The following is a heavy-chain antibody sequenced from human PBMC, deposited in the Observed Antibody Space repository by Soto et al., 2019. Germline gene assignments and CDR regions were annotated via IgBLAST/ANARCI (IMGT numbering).Heavy chain of an antibody. Sequence: GGTPRLSCAAYGFTYGDFALHWVRQAPGKGPEWVAFISYDGSDKYYTDSVKGRFAISRDNSKDTLYLQMNSLRPEDTAVYYCARWSYHRYYAIAVSGQGSTVTLSS. D-gene: IGHD3-16*02. CDR1: GFTYGDFA. J-gene: IGHJ6*02. V-gene: IGHV3-30*09. CDR2: ISYDGSDK. CDR3: ARWSYHRYYAIAV.